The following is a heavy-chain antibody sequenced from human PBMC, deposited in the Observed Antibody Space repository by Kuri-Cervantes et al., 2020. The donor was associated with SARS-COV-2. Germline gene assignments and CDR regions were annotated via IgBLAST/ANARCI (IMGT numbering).Heavy chain of an antibody. V-gene: IGHV3-74*01. CDR3: ARDGSPASYCTNGVCPPWDYYYALDV. Sequence: GGSLRLSCAASGFTFSGHWIHWVRQAPGKGLVWVSRINPDGSYINNADSVKGRFTLSRDNAKNMLFLQMNSLRAEDTAVYFCARDGSPASYCTNGVCPPWDYYYALDVWGQGTTVTVSS. CDR2: INPDGSYI. D-gene: IGHD2-8*01. J-gene: IGHJ6*02. CDR1: GFTFSGHW.